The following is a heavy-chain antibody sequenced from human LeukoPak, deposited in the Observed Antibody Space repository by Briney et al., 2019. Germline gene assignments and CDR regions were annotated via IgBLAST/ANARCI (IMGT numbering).Heavy chain of an antibody. CDR1: GGSISSGGYS. CDR2: IYHSGST. Sequence: PSQTLSLTCAVSGGSISSGGYSWSWIRQPPGKGLEWIGYIYHSGSTYYNPSLKSRATISVDRSKNQFSLKLSSVTAADPAVYYCARRGVYNWFDPWGQGTLVTVSS. D-gene: IGHD5-12*01. J-gene: IGHJ5*02. CDR3: ARRGVYNWFDP. V-gene: IGHV4-30-2*01.